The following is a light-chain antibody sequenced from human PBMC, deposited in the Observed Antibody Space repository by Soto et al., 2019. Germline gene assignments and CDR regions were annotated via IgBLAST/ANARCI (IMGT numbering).Light chain of an antibody. J-gene: IGKJ4*01. V-gene: IGKV1-39*01. CDR2: AAS. Sequence: DIQMTQSPSSLSASVGDRVTITWRASQTINNYLNWYQQKPGKAPKLLIYAASSLQSGVPSRFSGSGSGTEFTLTISSLQAEDSATYFCQESITAPLTFGGGTKVEVK. CDR1: QTINNY. CDR3: QESITAPLT.